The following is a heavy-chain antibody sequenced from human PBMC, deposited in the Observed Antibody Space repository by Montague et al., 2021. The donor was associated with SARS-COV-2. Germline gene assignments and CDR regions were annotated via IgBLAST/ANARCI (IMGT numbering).Heavy chain of an antibody. J-gene: IGHJ4*02. Sequence: SETLSLTCVVSGDSFITYNWCTWVHLPPGKLLWWVGDIHHTGSTNYQSSRKSRVIMSVDNSWHLFSPRLTFVTAADTAIYYAARKGGGRSDLAYWGQGTLVTGSS. CDR2: IHHTGST. CDR1: GDSFITYNW. V-gene: IGHV4/OR15-8*01. D-gene: IGHD3-16*01. CDR3: ARKGGGRSDLAY.